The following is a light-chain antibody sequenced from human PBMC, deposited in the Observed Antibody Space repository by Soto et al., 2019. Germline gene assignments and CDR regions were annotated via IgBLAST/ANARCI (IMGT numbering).Light chain of an antibody. Sequence: EIVLPQSPATLSLSPGETATLSCMASQSVRNYLAWYQQKPGQAPRLLIYDASNRATGIPARFSGTGSETDFTLTISSLEPEDFAIYYCQQRSKMPLTFGHGTKVDIK. CDR1: QSVRNY. J-gene: IGKJ1*01. CDR3: QQRSKMPLT. CDR2: DAS. V-gene: IGKV3-11*01.